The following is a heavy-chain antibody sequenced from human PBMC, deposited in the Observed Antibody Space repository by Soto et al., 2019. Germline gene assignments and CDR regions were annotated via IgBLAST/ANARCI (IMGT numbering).Heavy chain of an antibody. CDR3: TRDIGGKGGY. D-gene: IGHD3-10*01. CDR2: IDEYGSTI. Sequence: EVQLVESGGGLVQPGGSLRLSCAASGFTFSSYWMHWVRQVPGKGLLWVSRIDEYGSTINYADSVKGRFTISRDNARNTLYLEMNSLRAEDTALYYCTRDIGGKGGYWGPGTLVTVSS. CDR1: GFTFSSYW. J-gene: IGHJ4*02. V-gene: IGHV3-74*01.